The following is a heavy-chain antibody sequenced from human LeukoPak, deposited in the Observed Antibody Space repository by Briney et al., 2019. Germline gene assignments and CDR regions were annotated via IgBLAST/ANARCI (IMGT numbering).Heavy chain of an antibody. J-gene: IGHJ4*02. CDR3: AREYYYDSSGYSSY. CDR2: IIPIFGTA. Sequence: SVKVSCKASGGTFSSYAISWVRQAPGQGLEWMGGIIPIFGTANYAQKFQGRVTITADESTSTAYMELSSLRSEDTAVYYCAREYYYDSSGYSSYWGQGTLVTVSS. D-gene: IGHD3-22*01. CDR1: GGTFSSYA. V-gene: IGHV1-69*13.